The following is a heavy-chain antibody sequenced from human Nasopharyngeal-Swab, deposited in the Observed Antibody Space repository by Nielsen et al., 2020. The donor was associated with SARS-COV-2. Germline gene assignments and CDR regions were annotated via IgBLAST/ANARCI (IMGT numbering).Heavy chain of an antibody. D-gene: IGHD3-22*01. CDR2: ISFSSSYI. V-gene: IGHV3-21*01. CDR3: ARSKISPSSYYDSSGYYGSYGMDV. Sequence: GGSLRLSCAASGFIFTSYNMNWVRPAPAKGLEWVSSISFSSSYIYYADSVKGRFTLSRDNAKKSLYLQMNSLRAEDSAVYYCARSKISPSSYYDSSGYYGSYGMDVWGQGTTVTVSS. CDR1: GFIFTSYN. J-gene: IGHJ6*02.